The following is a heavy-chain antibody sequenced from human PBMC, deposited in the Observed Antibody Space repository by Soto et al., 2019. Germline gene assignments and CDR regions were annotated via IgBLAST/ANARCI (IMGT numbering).Heavy chain of an antibody. CDR1: GFTFSSYW. Sequence: EGALRLSCATSGFTFSSYWMSWVRQAPGKGLEWVANIKQDGSEKYYVDSVKGRFTISRDNAKNSLYLQMNSLRAEDTAVYYCARDSQHDSSCYYPYYYYYYGMDVRGHGTTPT. CDR2: IKQDGSEK. V-gene: IGHV3-7*03. D-gene: IGHD3-22*01. J-gene: IGHJ6*02. CDR3: ARDSQHDSSCYYPYYYYYYGMDV.